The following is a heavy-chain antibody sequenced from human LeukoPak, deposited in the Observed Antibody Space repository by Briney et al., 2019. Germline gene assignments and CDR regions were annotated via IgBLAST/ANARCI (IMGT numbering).Heavy chain of an antibody. CDR2: INNSGGST. V-gene: IGHV3-23*01. Sequence: PGGSLRLSCAASGFTFSSYAMSWVRQAPGKGLEWVSGINNSGGSTYYADSVKGRFTISRDNSKNTLYLQMNNLRAEDTAVCYCAKSPSVGRDPDAFDIWGQGTVVTVSS. CDR1: GFTFSSYA. J-gene: IGHJ3*02. CDR3: AKSPSVGRDPDAFDI. D-gene: IGHD1-26*01.